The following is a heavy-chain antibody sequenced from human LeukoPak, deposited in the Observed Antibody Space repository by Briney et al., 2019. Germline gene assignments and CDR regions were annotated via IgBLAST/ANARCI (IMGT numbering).Heavy chain of an antibody. CDR3: ARELLGHGYNSGNFGY. CDR1: GFTFSSYW. Sequence: GGSLRLSCAASGFTFSSYWMNWVRQAPGKGLEWVANIKQDGSEKYYVDSVKGRFTISRDNAKNSLYLQMNSLRAEDTAVYYCARELLGHGYNSGNFGYWGQGTLVTVSS. D-gene: IGHD5-24*01. CDR2: IKQDGSEK. J-gene: IGHJ4*02. V-gene: IGHV3-7*01.